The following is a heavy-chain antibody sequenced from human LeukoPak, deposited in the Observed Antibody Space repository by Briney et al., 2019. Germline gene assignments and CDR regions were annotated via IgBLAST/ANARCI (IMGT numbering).Heavy chain of an antibody. D-gene: IGHD1-26*01. V-gene: IGHV3-21*01. CDR1: GFTFSSYS. Sequence: GGSLRLSCAASGFTFSSYSMNWVRQAPGKGLEWVSSISSSSSYIYYADPVKGRFTISRDNAKNSLYLQMNSLRAEDTAVYYCARDRGSYFNYFDYWGQGTLVTVSS. J-gene: IGHJ4*02. CDR3: ARDRGSYFNYFDY. CDR2: ISSSSSYI.